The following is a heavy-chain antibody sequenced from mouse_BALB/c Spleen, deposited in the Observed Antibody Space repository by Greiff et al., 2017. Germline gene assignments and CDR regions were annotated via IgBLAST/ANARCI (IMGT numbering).Heavy chain of an antibody. CDR1: GYAFSSYW. V-gene: IGHV1-80*01. CDR2: IYPGDGDT. Sequence: QVQLQQSGAELVRPGSSVKISCKASGYAFSSYWMNWVKQRPGQGLEWIGQIYPGDGDTNYNGKFKGKATLTADKSSSTAYMQLSSLTSEDSAVYFCAREYYYGSSYFDVWGAGTTVTVSS. D-gene: IGHD1-1*01. CDR3: AREYYYGSSYFDV. J-gene: IGHJ1*01.